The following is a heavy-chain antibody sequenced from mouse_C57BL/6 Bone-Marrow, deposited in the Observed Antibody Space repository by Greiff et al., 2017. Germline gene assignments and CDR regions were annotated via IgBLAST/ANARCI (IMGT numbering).Heavy chain of an antibody. CDR3: AREHYGPYARDY. CDR2: INPSNGGT. CDR1: GYTFTSYW. Sequence: VQLQPPGTELVKPGASVKLSCKASGYTFTSYWMHWVKQRPGQGLEWIGNINPSNGGTNYNEKFKSKATLTVDKSSSTASVQLSSLTSEDSAVYYCAREHYGPYARDYWGQGTSVTVSS. J-gene: IGHJ4*01. D-gene: IGHD1-1*01. V-gene: IGHV1-53*01.